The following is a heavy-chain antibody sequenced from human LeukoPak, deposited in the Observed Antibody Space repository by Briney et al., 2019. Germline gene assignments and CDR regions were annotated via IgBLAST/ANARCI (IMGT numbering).Heavy chain of an antibody. J-gene: IGHJ6*03. CDR1: GDSVSSNSAA. D-gene: IGHD6-13*01. CDR2: TYYRSKWYN. Sequence: SQTLSLTCAISGDSVSSNSAAWNWIRQSPSRGLEWLGRTYYRSKWYNDYAVSVKSRITINPDTSKNQFSMQLNSVTPEDTAVXXXXXDXLQLVRRLGRNTEYYYYYYMDVWGKGTTVTVSS. CDR3: XXDXLQLVRRLGRNTEYYYYYYMDV. V-gene: IGHV6-1*01.